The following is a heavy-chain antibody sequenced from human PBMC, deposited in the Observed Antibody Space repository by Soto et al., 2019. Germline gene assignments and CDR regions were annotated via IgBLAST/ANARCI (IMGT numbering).Heavy chain of an antibody. CDR3: AKDRYYDSSGYNGFDY. V-gene: IGHV3-9*01. Sequence: PEGSRRRSWAASGFTFADYAMYWVWQAPGQGLERVSGISWNSCSVGYAGSVKGRFTISRDNAKNSLYLQMNSLRAEDTALYYCAKDRYYDSSGYNGFDYWRQGTLVTVSS. CDR1: GFTFADYA. J-gene: IGHJ4*02. CDR2: ISWNSCSV. D-gene: IGHD3-22*01.